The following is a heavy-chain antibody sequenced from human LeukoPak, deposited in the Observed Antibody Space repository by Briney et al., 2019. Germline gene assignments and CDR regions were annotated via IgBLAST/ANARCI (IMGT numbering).Heavy chain of an antibody. CDR2: IWYDGSNK. J-gene: IGHJ4*02. Sequence: GGSLRLSCAASGFTFSSYGMHWVRQAPGKGLEWVAVIWYDGSNKYYADSVKGRFTIPRDNSKNTLYLQMNSLRAEDTAVYYCARESTGESRVGIFDYWGQGTLVTVAS. CDR3: ARESTGESRVGIFDY. D-gene: IGHD3-10*01. CDR1: GFTFSSYG. V-gene: IGHV3-33*01.